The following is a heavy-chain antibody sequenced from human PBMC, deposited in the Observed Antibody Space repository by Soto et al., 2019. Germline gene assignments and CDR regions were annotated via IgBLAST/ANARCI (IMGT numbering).Heavy chain of an antibody. J-gene: IGHJ4*02. CDR3: ARHWSASYPTSPLGY. Sequence: SETLSLTCTVSGGSISSSSYYWGWIRQPPGKGLEWIGSIYYSGSTYYNPSLKSRVTISVDTSKNQFSLKLSSVTAADTAVYYFARHWSASYPTSPLGYCGQRSLATVSS. CDR1: GGSISSSSYY. CDR2: IYYSGST. V-gene: IGHV4-39*01. D-gene: IGHD1-26*01.